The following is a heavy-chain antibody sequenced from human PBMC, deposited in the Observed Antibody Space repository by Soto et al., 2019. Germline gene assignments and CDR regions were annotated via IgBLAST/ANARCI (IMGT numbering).Heavy chain of an antibody. J-gene: IGHJ5*02. V-gene: IGHV3-23*01. CDR2: ITNSGSYT. CDR3: AKDVLDRGAES. D-gene: IGHD3-10*01. Sequence: EVQLLESGGGLVQPGGSLRLSCEASGFTFRDHAMTWVRQAPGQGLEYVSSITNSGSYTFYADSVKGRFTISRDNSKNTLYLQMNSLTAEDTALYSCAKDVLDRGAESWGQGTLVTASS. CDR1: GFTFRDHA.